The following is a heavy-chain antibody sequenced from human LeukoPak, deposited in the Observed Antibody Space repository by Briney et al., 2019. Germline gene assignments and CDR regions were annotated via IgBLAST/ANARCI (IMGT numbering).Heavy chain of an antibody. J-gene: IGHJ4*02. Sequence: GGSLRLSCSAPGSTLSSYVIHWVRQAPGKGLEHVSGISINGDTTYYADSVKGRFTISRDNSKNTLSFQMSSLRAEDTAVYYCVEDGSYREYYFDYWGQGTLVTVSS. V-gene: IGHV3-64D*06. CDR2: ISINGDTT. CDR3: VEDGSYREYYFDY. D-gene: IGHD3-16*02. CDR1: GSTLSSYV.